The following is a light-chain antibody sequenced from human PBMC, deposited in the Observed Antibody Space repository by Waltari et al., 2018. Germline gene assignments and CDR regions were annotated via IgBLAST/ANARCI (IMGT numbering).Light chain of an antibody. CDR2: SAS. J-gene: IGKJ2*01. V-gene: IGKV3-15*01. Sequence: EIVMTQSPASLSVSPGEIVTLSCRASQSVSTKLAWYQQKPGQAPRLVTYSASIRAADVPARFSGSGSGTEFTLTISSLQSEDFAIYYCQQYDKWRDYTFGQGTKLDFK. CDR1: QSVSTK. CDR3: QQYDKWRDYT.